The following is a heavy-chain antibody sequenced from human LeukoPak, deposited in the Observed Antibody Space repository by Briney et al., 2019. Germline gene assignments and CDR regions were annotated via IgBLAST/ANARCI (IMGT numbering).Heavy chain of an antibody. D-gene: IGHD6-19*01. Sequence: GGSLRLSCAASGFTVSSNYMSWVRQAPGKGLEWVSVIYSGGSTYYADSLKGRFTISRDNSKTTLYLKMNSLRAEDTAVYYCARETRGSGWYNPHYGMDLWGQGTTVTVSS. CDR2: IYSGGST. J-gene: IGHJ6*02. V-gene: IGHV3-66*02. CDR1: GFTVSSNY. CDR3: ARETRGSGWYNPHYGMDL.